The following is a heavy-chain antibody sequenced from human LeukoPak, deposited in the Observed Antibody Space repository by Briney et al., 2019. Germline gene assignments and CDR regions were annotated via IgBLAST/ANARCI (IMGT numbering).Heavy chain of an antibody. D-gene: IGHD1-14*01. V-gene: IGHV1-18*01. CDR1: GYTFTSYG. Sequence: ASVKVSCKASGYTFTSYGISWVRQAPGQGLEWMGWISGNNGSTNYAQKLQGRVTMTTDTSTSTAHMELRSLRSDDTAVYYCARVTGADYYYGMDVWGQGTTVTVSS. CDR2: ISGNNGST. CDR3: ARVTGADYYYGMDV. J-gene: IGHJ6*02.